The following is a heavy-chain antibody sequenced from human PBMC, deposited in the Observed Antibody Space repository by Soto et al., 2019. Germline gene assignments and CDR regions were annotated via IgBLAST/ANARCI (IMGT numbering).Heavy chain of an antibody. D-gene: IGHD6-13*01. CDR3: ARSAWIQQLVRLGWFDP. CDR1: GGSISSSNW. J-gene: IGHJ5*02. CDR2: IYHSGST. V-gene: IGHV4-4*02. Sequence: QVQLQESGPGLVKPSGTLSLTCAVSGGSISSSNWWSWVRQPPGKGLEWIGEIYHSGSTNYNPSLKSRVTISVXXSXNXXPLKLSSVTAADTAVYYCARSAWIQQLVRLGWFDPWGQGTLVTVSS.